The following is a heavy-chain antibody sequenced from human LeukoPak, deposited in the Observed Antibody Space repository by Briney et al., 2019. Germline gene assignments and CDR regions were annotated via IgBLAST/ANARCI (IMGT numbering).Heavy chain of an antibody. Sequence: PSETLSLTCTVSGGSISSGGYYWSWIRQHPGKGLEWIGYIYYSGSTYYNPSLKSRVTISVDTSKNQFSLKLSSVTAADTAVYYCARAVVVAARPDNWFDPWGQGTLVTLSS. D-gene: IGHD2-15*01. V-gene: IGHV4-31*03. CDR1: GGSISSGGYY. CDR2: IYYSGST. J-gene: IGHJ5*02. CDR3: ARAVVVAARPDNWFDP.